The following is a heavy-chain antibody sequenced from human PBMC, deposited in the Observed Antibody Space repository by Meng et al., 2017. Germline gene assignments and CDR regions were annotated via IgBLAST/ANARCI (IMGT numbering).Heavy chain of an antibody. V-gene: IGHV2-5*02. Sequence: QIHLQASGPTLLQPTQTLIPSCPFSGVSLSTSGVCVGWIRQPPGKGLGWLELIYWDDDKRYSPSLKIRLTINTDTTKNHVVLTMTNMDPVATSTYSSEHRHDSSYDYWGQGTLVTVSS. D-gene: IGHD2-2*01. CDR1: GVSLSTSGVC. CDR2: IYWDDDK. J-gene: IGHJ4*02. CDR3: EHRHDSSYDY.